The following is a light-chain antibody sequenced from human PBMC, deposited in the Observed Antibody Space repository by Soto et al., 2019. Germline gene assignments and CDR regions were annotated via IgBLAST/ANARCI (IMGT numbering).Light chain of an antibody. CDR3: SSYTSSSTSYV. J-gene: IGLJ1*01. V-gene: IGLV2-14*01. CDR1: SSGVGVYNY. CDR2: EVS. Sequence: LTQPASVSGSPGQSITISCTGTSSGVGVYNYVSWYQQHPGKAPKLMIYEVSNRPSGVSNRFSGSESGNTASLTISGLQAEDEADYYCSSYTSSSTSYVFGTGTKVT.